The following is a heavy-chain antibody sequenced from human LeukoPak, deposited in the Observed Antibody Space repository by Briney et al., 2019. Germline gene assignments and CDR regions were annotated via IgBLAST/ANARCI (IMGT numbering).Heavy chain of an antibody. J-gene: IGHJ6*02. CDR2: LNPNSGGT. Sequence: ASVKVSCKASGYTFTDYSMHWVRQAPGQGLEWMGWLNPNSGGTNYAQKFQGRVTMTRDTSISTAYMELSGLRSDDTAVYYCARTVVVVPAALYGMDVWGQGTTVTVSS. D-gene: IGHD2-2*01. V-gene: IGHV1-2*02. CDR1: GYTFTDYS. CDR3: ARTVVVVPAALYGMDV.